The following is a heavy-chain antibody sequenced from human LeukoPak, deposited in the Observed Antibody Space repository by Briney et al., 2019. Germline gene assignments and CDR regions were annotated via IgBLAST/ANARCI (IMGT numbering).Heavy chain of an antibody. CDR3: AKDPGLMVVVPAAGTYFDY. V-gene: IGHV3-23*01. CDR2: ISGSGGST. CDR1: GFTFSSYA. J-gene: IGHJ4*02. D-gene: IGHD2-2*01. Sequence: GGYLRLSCAASGFTFSSYAMSWVRQAPGKGLEWVSAISGSGGSTYYADSVKGRFTISRDNSKNTLYLQMNSLRAEDTAVYYCAKDPGLMVVVPAAGTYFDYWGQGTLVTVSS.